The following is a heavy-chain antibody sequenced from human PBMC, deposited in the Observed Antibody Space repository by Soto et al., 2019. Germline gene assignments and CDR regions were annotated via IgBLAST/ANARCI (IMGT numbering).Heavy chain of an antibody. CDR1: GFTFTSTA. Sequence: AASVKVSCKASGFTFTSTAVQWVRQARGQRLEWIGWIVVGSGNTNYAQKFQERVTITRDMSTSTAYMELSSLRSEDTAVYYCAASRRRGYYDSSGYYYGWGQGTLVTVSS. V-gene: IGHV1-58*01. CDR3: AASRRRGYYDSSGYYYG. J-gene: IGHJ4*02. CDR2: IVVGSGNT. D-gene: IGHD3-22*01.